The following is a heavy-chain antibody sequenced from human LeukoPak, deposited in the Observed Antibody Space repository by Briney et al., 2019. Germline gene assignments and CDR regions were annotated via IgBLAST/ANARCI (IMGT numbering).Heavy chain of an antibody. V-gene: IGHV4-4*07. D-gene: IGHD3-16*02. CDR3: ARINRRLGELSFNPVRPYMDV. CDR2: IYTSGST. Sequence: SETLSLTCTVSGGSISSYYWSWLRQPAGKGLEWIGRIYTSGSTNYNPSLKSRVTMSVDTSKNQFSLKLSSVTAADTAVYYCARINRRLGELSFNPVRPYMDVWGKGTTVTISS. CDR1: GGSISSYY. J-gene: IGHJ6*03.